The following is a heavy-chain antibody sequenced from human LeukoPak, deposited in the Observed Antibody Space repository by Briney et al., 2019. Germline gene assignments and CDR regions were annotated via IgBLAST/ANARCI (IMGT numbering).Heavy chain of an antibody. CDR3: ARGPQVGAFDL. D-gene: IGHD1-26*01. J-gene: IGHJ3*01. Sequence: ASVKVSCKAAGGTISNYVTSWVRQAPGQGLEWMGGIIPIFTTANYAQKFQGRVTITADESTSTAYMELSSLRSEDTAVYYCARGPQVGAFDLWGQGTMVTVSS. V-gene: IGHV1-69*01. CDR1: GGTISNYV. CDR2: IIPIFTTA.